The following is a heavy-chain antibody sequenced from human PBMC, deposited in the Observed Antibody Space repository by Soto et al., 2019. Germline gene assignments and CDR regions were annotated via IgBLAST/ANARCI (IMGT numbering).Heavy chain of an antibody. CDR3: ARNQGFGLVRGVNHPPNWFDP. CDR2: INHSGST. Sequence: SETLSLTCAVYGGSFSGYYWSWIRQPPGKGLEWIGEINHSGSTNYNPSLKSRVTISVDTSKNQFSLKLSSVTAADTAVYYCARNQGFGLVRGVNHPPNWFDPWGQGTLVTVS. V-gene: IGHV4-34*01. J-gene: IGHJ5*02. D-gene: IGHD3-10*01. CDR1: GGSFSGYY.